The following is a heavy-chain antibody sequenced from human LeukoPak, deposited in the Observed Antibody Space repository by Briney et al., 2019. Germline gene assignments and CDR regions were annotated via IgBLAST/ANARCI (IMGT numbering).Heavy chain of an antibody. J-gene: IGHJ4*02. D-gene: IGHD3-9*01. CDR1: GFTVRSNY. CDR3: ARLYYDILTAIRN. CDR2: IYNDGGT. Sequence: PGGSLRLSCAASGFTVRSNYMSWVRQAPGKGLGWVSIIYNDGGTYYADSVKGRFTISRDNSKNTLFLQMNSLRAEDTAVYFCARLYYDILTAIRNWGQGTLVTVSS. V-gene: IGHV3-53*01.